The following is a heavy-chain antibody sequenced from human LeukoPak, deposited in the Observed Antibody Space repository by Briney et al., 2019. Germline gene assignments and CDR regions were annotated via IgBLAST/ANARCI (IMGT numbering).Heavy chain of an antibody. CDR2: IYYSGST. V-gene: IGHV4-59*08. Sequence: TETLSLTCTVSGGSINSYHWSWIRQPPGKGLEWIGYIYYSGSTSYNPSLKSRVTISVDTSKNQFSLKLSSVIAADTAVYYCARRQSSWYFDYWGQGTLVTVSS. D-gene: IGHD6-13*01. CDR1: GGSINSYH. CDR3: ARRQSSWYFDY. J-gene: IGHJ4*02.